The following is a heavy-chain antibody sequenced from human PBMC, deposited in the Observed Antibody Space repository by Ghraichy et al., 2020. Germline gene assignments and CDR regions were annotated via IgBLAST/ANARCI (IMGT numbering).Heavy chain of an antibody. CDR3: ARVTIFGVVIRWGMDV. V-gene: IGHV1-46*01. J-gene: IGHJ6*02. CDR2: INPSGGST. Sequence: ASVKVSCKASGYTFTSYYMHWVRQAPGQGLEWMGIINPSGGSTSYAQKFQGRVTMTRDTSTSTVYMELSSLRSEDTAVYYCARVTIFGVVIRWGMDVWGQGTTVTVSS. D-gene: IGHD3-3*01. CDR1: GYTFTSYY.